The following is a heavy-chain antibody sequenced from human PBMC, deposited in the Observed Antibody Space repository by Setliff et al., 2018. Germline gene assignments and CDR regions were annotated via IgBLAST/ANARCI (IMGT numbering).Heavy chain of an antibody. CDR2: IHHSGGT. CDR1: GGSFSGYY. CDR3: ARTTHYDFWGGYLY. J-gene: IGHJ4*02. D-gene: IGHD3-3*01. V-gene: IGHV4-34*01. Sequence: SETLSLTCAVSGGSFSGYYWSWIRQRPGKGLEWIGEIHHSGGTSYNPSLKSRVTIPIDTSKNQFSLNLNSVTAADTAVYFCARTTHYDFWGGYLYWGQGTLVTVSS.